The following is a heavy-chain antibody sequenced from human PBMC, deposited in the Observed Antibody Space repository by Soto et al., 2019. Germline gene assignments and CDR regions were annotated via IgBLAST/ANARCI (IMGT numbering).Heavy chain of an antibody. J-gene: IGHJ3*02. V-gene: IGHV2-70*11. CDR2: IDWDDDK. CDR1: GFSLSTSGMC. D-gene: IGHD3-9*01. Sequence: SGPTLVNPTQTLTLTCTFSGFSLSTSGMCVSWIRQPPGKALEWLARIDWDDDKYYSTSLKTRLTISKDTSKNQVVLTMTNMDPVDTATYYCARITVERPDILDAFDIWGQGTMVTVSS. CDR3: ARITVERPDILDAFDI.